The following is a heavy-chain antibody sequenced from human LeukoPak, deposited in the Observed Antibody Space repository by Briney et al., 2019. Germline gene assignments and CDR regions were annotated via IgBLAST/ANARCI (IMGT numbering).Heavy chain of an antibody. J-gene: IGHJ4*02. CDR3: AKGKGYPDY. V-gene: IGHV3-7*03. D-gene: IGHD1-1*01. CDR1: GFTFSESW. CDR2: LNLDGSDK. Sequence: PGGSLRLSCVVSGFTFSESWKSWVRQAPGKGLGWVASLNLDGSDKYYVDSVKGRFTISRDNAKNSLYLQMDSLRVEDTAVYYCAKGKGYPDYWGQGTLVTVSS.